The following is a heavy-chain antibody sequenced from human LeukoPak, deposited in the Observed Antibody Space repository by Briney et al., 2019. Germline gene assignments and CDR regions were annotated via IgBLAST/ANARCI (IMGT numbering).Heavy chain of an antibody. Sequence: SETLSLTCTVSGGSISSYYWSWIRQPPGKGLEWIGYIYYSGSTNYNPSLKSRVTISVDTSKNQFSLKLSSVTAADTAVYYCAPGTTNFDYWGQGTLATVSS. CDR3: APGTTNFDY. D-gene: IGHD1-1*01. CDR1: GGSISSYY. J-gene: IGHJ4*02. CDR2: IYYSGST. V-gene: IGHV4-59*01.